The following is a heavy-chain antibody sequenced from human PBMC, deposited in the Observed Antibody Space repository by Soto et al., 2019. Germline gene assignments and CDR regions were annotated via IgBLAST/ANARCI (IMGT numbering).Heavy chain of an antibody. J-gene: IGHJ4*02. Sequence: SETLSLTCAVSGGSISSSNWWSWVRQPPGKGLEWIGEIYHSGSTNYNPSLKSRATISVDKSKNQFSLKLSSVTAADTAVYYCARDKWVEITGTTGGIDYWGQGTLVTVSS. V-gene: IGHV4-4*02. CDR2: IYHSGST. D-gene: IGHD1-7*01. CDR1: GGSISSSNW. CDR3: ARDKWVEITGTTGGIDY.